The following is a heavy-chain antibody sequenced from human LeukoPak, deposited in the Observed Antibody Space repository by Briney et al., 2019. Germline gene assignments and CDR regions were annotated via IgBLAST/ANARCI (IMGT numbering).Heavy chain of an antibody. CDR1: GFTFSSYS. CDR2: ISSSSYI. Sequence: GGSLRLSCAASGFTFSSYSMNWVRQAPGKGLEWVSGISSSSYIHYAESVKGRFTISRDNAKNSLYLQMNSLRAEDTAVYYCASNWEGIGTGYSSSAWGQGTLVTVSS. CDR3: ASNWEGIGTGYSSSA. V-gene: IGHV3-21*01. J-gene: IGHJ5*02. D-gene: IGHD6-13*01.